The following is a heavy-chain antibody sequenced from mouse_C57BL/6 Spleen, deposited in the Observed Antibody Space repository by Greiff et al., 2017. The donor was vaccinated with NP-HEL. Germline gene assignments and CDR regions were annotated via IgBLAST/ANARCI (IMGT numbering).Heavy chain of an antibody. CDR2: IDPSDSYT. Sequence: QVQLQQPGAELVMPGASVKLSCKASGYTFTSYWMHWVKQRPGQGLAWIGEIDPSDSYTNYNQKFKGKSTLTVDKSSSTAYMQLSSLTSEDSAVYYCARGVRDGNEYYFDYWGQGTTLTVSS. J-gene: IGHJ2*01. V-gene: IGHV1-69*01. CDR1: GYTFTSYW. CDR3: ARGVRDGNEYYFDY. D-gene: IGHD2-1*01.